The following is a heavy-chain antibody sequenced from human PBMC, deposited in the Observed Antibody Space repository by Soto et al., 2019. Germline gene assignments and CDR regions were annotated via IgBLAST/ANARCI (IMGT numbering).Heavy chain of an antibody. CDR3: ARDTGYSFGSLNY. CDR1: GYTFTDYA. Sequence: HVELVQSGADVKKPGASVTISSKASGYTFTDYALPWVLQAPGQRLAWMGWMNAGVGNTLYSQQFQGRITTTRDTSALRAYMKVNYLRSESTAIYYCARDTGYSFGSLNYWGPGTMVTVSS. V-gene: IGHV1-3*01. J-gene: IGHJ4*02. CDR2: MNAGVGNT. D-gene: IGHD5-18*01.